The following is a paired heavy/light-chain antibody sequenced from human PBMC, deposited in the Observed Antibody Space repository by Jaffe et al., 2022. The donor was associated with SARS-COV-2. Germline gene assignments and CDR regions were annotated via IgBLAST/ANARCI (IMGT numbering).Heavy chain of an antibody. D-gene: IGHD3-10*01. V-gene: IGHV3-23*01. CDR1: GFTFSRYA. Sequence: EVQLLESGGGLVQSGGSLRLSCAASGFTFSRYAMSWVRQAPGKGLEWVSAISEDAVSTHYADFARGRFTISRDNSKNTLFLQMNGLRAEDTALYYCVKDGELGFDYWGQGTLLSVSS. CDR2: ISEDAVST. J-gene: IGHJ4*01. CDR3: VKDGELGFDY.
Light chain of an antibody. V-gene: IGLV3-21*01. Sequence: SYVLTQPPSMSVAPGKTATITCGGNNFGGKNVYWYKQKPGQAPVAVIHYQSDRPSGIPERFSGSKSGNTATLTISRVEAGDEADYYCQVWDSSINQILFGGGTKLTVL. CDR1: NFGGKN. CDR2: YQS. J-gene: IGLJ3*02. CDR3: QVWDSSINQIL.